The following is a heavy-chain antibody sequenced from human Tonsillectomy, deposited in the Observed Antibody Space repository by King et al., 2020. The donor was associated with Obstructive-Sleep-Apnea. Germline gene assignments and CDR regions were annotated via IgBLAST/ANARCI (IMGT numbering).Heavy chain of an antibody. CDR2: ISYDGGDK. D-gene: IGHD3-10*01. CDR3: AGEGGGSGSSTFDY. V-gene: IGHV3-30*03. Sequence: VQLVESGGGVVQPGRSLRLSCAASGFTFSNSGMHWVRQAPGKGLEWVTFISYDGGDKHYADSVKGRFTISRDNSKNTLYLQMNSLTAEDTAVYYCAGEGGGSGSSTFDYWGQGTLVTVSS. J-gene: IGHJ4*02. CDR1: GFTFSNSG.